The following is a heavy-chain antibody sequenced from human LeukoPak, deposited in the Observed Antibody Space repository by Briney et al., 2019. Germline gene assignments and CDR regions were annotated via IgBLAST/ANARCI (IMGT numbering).Heavy chain of an antibody. J-gene: IGHJ4*02. CDR1: GFTFSSYS. CDR3: ASGGDAFSTYY. CDR2: ITIDGSDT. V-gene: IGHV3-74*01. Sequence: GGSLRLSCAAPGFTFSSYSMNWVRQAPGKGLVWVSRITIDGSDTTYADSVKGRFTISRDNAQNTVYLQMNSLRAEDTAIYYCASGGDAFSTYYWGQGTLVTVSS. D-gene: IGHD2-21*01.